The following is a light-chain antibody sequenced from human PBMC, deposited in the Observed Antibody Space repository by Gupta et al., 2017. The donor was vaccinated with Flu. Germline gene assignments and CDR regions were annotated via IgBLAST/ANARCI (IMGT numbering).Light chain of an antibody. V-gene: IGKV3-15*01. Sequence: ATLSASLGARVTVSCRASQSISNHLAWYQQRPGQPPRLLIYNSYTRATDIPARFSGAGSGTDFTLTIDSLRSEDFAVYYCQHYSDRPPWTFGPGTKVDLK. CDR3: QHYSDRPPWT. CDR1: QSISNH. J-gene: IGKJ1*01. CDR2: NSY.